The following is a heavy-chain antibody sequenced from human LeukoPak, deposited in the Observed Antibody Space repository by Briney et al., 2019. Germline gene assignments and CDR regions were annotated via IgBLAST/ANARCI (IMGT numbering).Heavy chain of an antibody. J-gene: IGHJ6*01. CDR3: ARARIAVATPGYYGMDV. D-gene: IGHD6-19*01. CDR2: INHSGST. CDR1: GGSFSGYY. Sequence: ETLSLTCAVYGGSFSGYYWSWIRQPPGKGLEWIGEINHSGSTNYNPSLKSRVTISADTSKNQFSLKLSSVTAADTAVYYCARARIAVATPGYYGMDVWGQGTTVTVSS. V-gene: IGHV4-34*01.